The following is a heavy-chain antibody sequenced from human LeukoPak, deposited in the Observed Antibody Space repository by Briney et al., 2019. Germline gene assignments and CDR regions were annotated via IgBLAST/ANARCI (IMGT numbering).Heavy chain of an antibody. CDR2: ISGSGTIT. CDR1: GFTFFNYA. CDR3: AKDIPQHQLFDP. V-gene: IGHV3-23*01. Sequence: GGSLRLSCTASGFTFFNYAMNWVRQAPGKGLEWVSTISGSGTITYYADSVKGRFTISRDNSKNTLYLQMNSLRAEDTAVYYCAKDIPQHQLFDPWGQGTLVTVSS. J-gene: IGHJ5*02. D-gene: IGHD1-1*01.